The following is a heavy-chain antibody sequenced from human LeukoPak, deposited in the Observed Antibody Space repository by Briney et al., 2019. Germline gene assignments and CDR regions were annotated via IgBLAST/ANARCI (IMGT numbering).Heavy chain of an antibody. CDR1: GFTFSSYW. D-gene: IGHD3-10*01. J-gene: IGHJ4*02. V-gene: IGHV3-7*01. CDR2: INQDGSQK. Sequence: GSLRLSCAASGFTFSSYWMTWVRRAPGKGLGWVANINQDGSQKYYVDSVKGRFTISRDNAKNSLHLQMNSLRVEDTAVYYCVSTGSVLDYWGQGTLVTVSS. CDR3: VSTGSVLDY.